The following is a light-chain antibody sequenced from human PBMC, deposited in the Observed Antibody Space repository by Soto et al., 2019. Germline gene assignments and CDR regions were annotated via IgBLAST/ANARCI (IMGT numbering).Light chain of an antibody. J-gene: IGLJ1*01. Sequence: QSALTQPASVSGSPGQSITISCTGTSSEVGYYNLVSWYQHHPGKAPKLIIYEVNKRPSGVSNRFSGSKSGNTASLTISGLQAEDEADHYCCSYAGSSTYVFGTGTKVTVL. V-gene: IGLV2-23*02. CDR1: SSEVGYYNL. CDR2: EVN. CDR3: CSYAGSSTYV.